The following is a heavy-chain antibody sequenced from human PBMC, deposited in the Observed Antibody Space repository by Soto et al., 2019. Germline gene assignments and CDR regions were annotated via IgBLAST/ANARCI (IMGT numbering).Heavy chain of an antibody. CDR3: AREGYSSSWYARSHFYYYYYGMDV. D-gene: IGHD6-13*01. CDR1: GYTFTSYG. Sequence: QVQLVQSGAEVKKPGASVKVSCKASGYTFTSYGISWVRQAPGQGLEWMGWISAYNGNTNYAQKLQGRVTMTTDTSTSTAYMELRSLRSDDTAVYYCAREGYSSSWYARSHFYYYYYGMDVWGQGTTVTVSS. J-gene: IGHJ6*02. CDR2: ISAYNGNT. V-gene: IGHV1-18*01.